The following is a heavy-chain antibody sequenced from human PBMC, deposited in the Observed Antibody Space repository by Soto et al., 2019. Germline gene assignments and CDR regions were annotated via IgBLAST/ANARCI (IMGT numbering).Heavy chain of an antibody. J-gene: IGHJ5*02. CDR3: ARGQELPRYSSSRYLLDP. Sequence: ASVKVSCKASGYTFTSYYMHWVRQAPGQGLEWMGIINPSGGSTSYAQKFQGRVTMTRDTSTSTVYMELSSLRSEDTAVYYCARGQELPRYSSSRYLLDPSAQGTLVIGSS. V-gene: IGHV1-46*01. CDR1: GYTFTSYY. D-gene: IGHD6-13*01. CDR2: INPSGGST.